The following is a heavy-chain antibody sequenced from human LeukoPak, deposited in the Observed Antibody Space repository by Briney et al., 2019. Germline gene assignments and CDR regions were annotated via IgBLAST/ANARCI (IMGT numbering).Heavy chain of an antibody. CDR3: ARGYGATGLIDY. J-gene: IGHJ4*02. Sequence: GGSLRLSCAASGFTFSDYWMHWVRQAPGKGLVWVSRIISDESSTTHAASVMGRFTISRDNAKNTLYLQMNSLRAEDTAVYYCARGYGATGLIDYWGQGTLVTVSS. CDR1: GFTFSDYW. D-gene: IGHD4/OR15-4a*01. CDR2: IISDESST. V-gene: IGHV3-74*01.